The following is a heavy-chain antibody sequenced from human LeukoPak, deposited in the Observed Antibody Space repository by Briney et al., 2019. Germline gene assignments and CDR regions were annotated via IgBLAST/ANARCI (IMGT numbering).Heavy chain of an antibody. CDR3: ARDKIAAAGLQADYYYFYYMDV. J-gene: IGHJ6*03. V-gene: IGHV1-2*02. D-gene: IGHD6-13*01. CDR1: GGTFSSYA. CDR2: INPNSGGT. Sequence: ASVKVSCKASGGTFSSYAISWVRQAPGQGLEWMGWINPNSGGTNYAQKFQGRVTMTRDTSIRTAYMELNRLTSDDTAVYYCARDKIAAAGLQADYYYFYYMDVWGKGTTVTVSS.